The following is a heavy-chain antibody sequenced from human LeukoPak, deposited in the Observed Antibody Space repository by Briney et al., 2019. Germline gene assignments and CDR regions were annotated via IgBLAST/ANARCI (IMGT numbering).Heavy chain of an antibody. CDR3: ARDDRSTWYSDF. D-gene: IGHD1-26*01. CDR1: GFTFSIYS. V-gene: IGHV3-48*04. J-gene: IGHJ4*02. CDR2: ISGSTITI. Sequence: PGGSLRLSCAASGFTFSIYSTSWVRQAPGKGLEWVSYISGSTITIHYADSVKGRFTISRDNAKNSLYLQMNSLRAEDTAVYYCARDDRSTWYSDFWGQGTLVTVSS.